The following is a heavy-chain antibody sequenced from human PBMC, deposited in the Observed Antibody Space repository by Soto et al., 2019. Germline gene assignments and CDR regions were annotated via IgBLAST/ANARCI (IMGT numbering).Heavy chain of an antibody. D-gene: IGHD2-21*02. CDR3: ARDLCLNCGGDCHPY. J-gene: IGHJ4*02. CDR2: ISSSSSYI. CDR1: GFTFSSYS. V-gene: IGHV3-21*01. Sequence: GGSLRLSCAASGFTFSSYSMNWVRQAPGKGLEWVSSISSSSSYIYYADSVKGRFTISRDNAKNSLYLQMNSLRAEDTAVYYCARDLCLNCGGDCHPYWGQGTLATVSS.